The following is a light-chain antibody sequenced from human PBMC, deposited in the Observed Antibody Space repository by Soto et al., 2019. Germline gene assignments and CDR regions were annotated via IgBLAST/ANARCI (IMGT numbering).Light chain of an antibody. Sequence: DIQMTQSPSSLSASVGDRVTITCRASQGISINLAWYQQKPGKVPKLLVYAASTLQSGVPSRFSGSGSGTDFTLTISSLQPEDVATYYCQKYNGAPLTFGGGTKVEI. CDR2: AAS. V-gene: IGKV1-27*01. CDR1: QGISIN. J-gene: IGKJ4*01. CDR3: QKYNGAPLT.